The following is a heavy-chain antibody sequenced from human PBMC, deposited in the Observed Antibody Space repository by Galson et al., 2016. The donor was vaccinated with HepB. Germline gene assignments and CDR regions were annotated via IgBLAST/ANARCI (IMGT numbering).Heavy chain of an antibody. D-gene: IGHD3-10*01. Sequence: SLRLSCAASGFTFSTYWLHWVRQVPGKGLVWVSRINSDGSSTNYADSVKGRFTISRDNAKNTLYLQMNSLRAEDTAVYYCARGPPYGEFDYWGQGTLVTVSS. J-gene: IGHJ4*02. CDR3: ARGPPYGEFDY. CDR2: INSDGSST. V-gene: IGHV3-74*01. CDR1: GFTFSTYW.